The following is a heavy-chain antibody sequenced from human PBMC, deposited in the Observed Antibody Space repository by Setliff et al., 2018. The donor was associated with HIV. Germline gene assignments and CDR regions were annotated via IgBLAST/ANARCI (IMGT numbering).Heavy chain of an antibody. D-gene: IGHD4-17*01. CDR2: IIPIVDKT. CDR1: GGTFSSHA. V-gene: IGHV1-69*10. J-gene: IGHJ3*02. Sequence: SVKVSCKASGGTFSSHAINWVRQAPGQGLEWMGGIIPIVDKTNYAQKFQGRVAIAADKSTITAYMELSSLRSEDTAVYYCAREPDYGIRDAFDIWGQGTMVTVS. CDR3: AREPDYGIRDAFDI.